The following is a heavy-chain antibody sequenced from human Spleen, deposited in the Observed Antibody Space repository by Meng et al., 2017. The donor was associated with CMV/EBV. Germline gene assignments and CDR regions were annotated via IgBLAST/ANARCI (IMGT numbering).Heavy chain of an antibody. Sequence: VQLGGSGGGLVQPGGSLRLPCAASGFTVSSNYMSWVRQAPGKGLEWVSVIYSGGSTYYADSVKGRFTISRDNSKNTLYLEMNSLRADDTALYFCAKDYSGSFSIDYWGQGTLVTVSS. V-gene: IGHV3-66*02. J-gene: IGHJ4*02. CDR2: IYSGGST. D-gene: IGHD1-26*01. CDR3: AKDYSGSFSIDY. CDR1: GFTVSSNY.